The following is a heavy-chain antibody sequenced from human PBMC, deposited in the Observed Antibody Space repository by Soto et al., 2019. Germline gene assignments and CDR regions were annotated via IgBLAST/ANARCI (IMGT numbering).Heavy chain of an antibody. CDR3: ATRYCSGGSCYSAALGY. CDR2: ISSSGSTI. V-gene: IGHV3-11*01. J-gene: IGHJ4*02. CDR1: GFTFSDFY. Sequence: QVQLVESGGGLVKPGGSLRLSCAASGFTFSDFYMSWIRQAPGKGLEWVSYISSSGSTIYYEDSVKGRFTISRDNAKNSLYLQMNSLRAEDTAVYYCATRYCSGGSCYSAALGYWGQGTLVTVSS. D-gene: IGHD2-15*01.